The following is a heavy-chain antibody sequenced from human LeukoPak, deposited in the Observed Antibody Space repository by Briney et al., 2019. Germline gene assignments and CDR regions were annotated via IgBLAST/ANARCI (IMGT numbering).Heavy chain of an antibody. CDR3: VRGSLRLPRSTPDY. CDR1: DFTFSFYW. D-gene: IGHD2-21*02. V-gene: IGHV3-53*01. J-gene: IGHJ4*02. CDR2: IYSGGST. Sequence: GGSLRLSCVASDFTFSFYWMTWVRQAPGKGLEWVSVIYSGGSTYYADSVKGRFTISRDNAVNTLYLQMNSLRVEDTAVYYCVRGSLRLPRSTPDYWGQGTLVTVSS.